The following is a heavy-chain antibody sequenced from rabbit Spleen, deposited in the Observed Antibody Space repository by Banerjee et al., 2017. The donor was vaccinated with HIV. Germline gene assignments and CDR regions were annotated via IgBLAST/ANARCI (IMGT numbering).Heavy chain of an antibody. CDR1: GFDFSRYG. J-gene: IGHJ4*01. D-gene: IGHD1-1*01. CDR2: IDPIFGTT. Sequence: QQQLVESGGGLVQPGGSLTLTCKASGFDFSRYGVSWVRQAPGKGLEWIGYIDPIFGTTYYASWAKGRFTVSKTSSTTVTLQMTSLTAADTATYFCARDMAAVIGWNFGLWGQGTLVTVS. CDR3: ARDMAAVIGWNFGL. V-gene: IGHV1S45*01.